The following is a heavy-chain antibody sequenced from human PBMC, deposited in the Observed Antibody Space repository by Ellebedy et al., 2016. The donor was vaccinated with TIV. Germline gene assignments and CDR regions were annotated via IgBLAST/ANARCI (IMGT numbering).Heavy chain of an antibody. CDR1: VFAFSTYS. CDR3: AREKSGHKWNDGFDS. Sequence: PGGSLRLSCAASVFAFSTYSMNWVRQAPGKGLEWVSSISSSGAYRYHADSMEGRFTIFRDNAKNSLYLQMHSMRADDTAVYYCAREKSGHKWNDGFDSWGQGTLVTVSS. D-gene: IGHD1-1*01. CDR2: ISSSGAYR. J-gene: IGHJ4*02. V-gene: IGHV3-21*01.